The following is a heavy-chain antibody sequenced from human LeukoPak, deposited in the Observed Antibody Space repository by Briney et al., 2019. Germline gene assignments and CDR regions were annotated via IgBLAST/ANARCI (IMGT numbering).Heavy chain of an antibody. CDR2: IYYSGST. CDR3: ARAVLHDYGDFDI. Sequence: SETLSLTCTVSGGSISGYYWSWIRQPPGKGLEWIGYIYYSGSTNYNPSLKSRVTISVDTSKNQFSLKLSSVTAADTAVYYCARAVLHDYGDFDIWGQGTMVTVSS. CDR1: GGSISGYY. J-gene: IGHJ3*02. V-gene: IGHV4-59*01. D-gene: IGHD4-17*01.